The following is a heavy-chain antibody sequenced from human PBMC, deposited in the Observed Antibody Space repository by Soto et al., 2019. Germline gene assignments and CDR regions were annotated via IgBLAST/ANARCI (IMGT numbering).Heavy chain of an antibody. CDR2: IIGSGGST. J-gene: IGHJ4*02. D-gene: IGHD3-9*01. CDR3: AKGGTYAILPGYYDY. V-gene: IGHV3-23*01. CDR1: GFTFSSYA. Sequence: EVQLLESGGDLVQPGGSLRLSCAASGFTFSSYAMSWVRQAPGKGLEWVSAIIGSGGSTYYADSVKGRFTISRDNSKKTLYLQMNSLRAEDTAVYYCAKGGTYAILPGYYDYWGQGTLVTVSS.